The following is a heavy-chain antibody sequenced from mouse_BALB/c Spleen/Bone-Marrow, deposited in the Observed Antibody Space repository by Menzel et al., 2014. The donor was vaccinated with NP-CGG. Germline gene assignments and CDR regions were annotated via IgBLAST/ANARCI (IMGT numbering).Heavy chain of an antibody. V-gene: IGHV1S137*01. Sequence: QVQLKESGAELVRPGVSVKISCKGSGYTFTDYAMHWVKQSRAKSLEWIGVISTYYGDASYNQKFKGKDTMTVDKSSNTAYMELARLTSDDSAIYYYARDAMDYWGQGTSVSVSP. J-gene: IGHJ4*01. CDR3: ARDAMDY. CDR1: GYTFTDYA. CDR2: ISTYYGDA.